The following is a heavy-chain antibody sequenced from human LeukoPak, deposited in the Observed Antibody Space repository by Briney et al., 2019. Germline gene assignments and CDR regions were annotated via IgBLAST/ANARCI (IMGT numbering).Heavy chain of an antibody. Sequence: PGGSLRLSCAASGFTFSSYSMNWVRQAPGKGLEWVSSISSSSSYIYYADSVKGRFTISRENAKNSLYLQMNSLRAGDTAVYYCARGHPGYYDSLDYWGQGTLVTVSS. D-gene: IGHD3-22*01. V-gene: IGHV3-21*01. CDR2: ISSSSSYI. CDR1: GFTFSSYS. CDR3: ARGHPGYYDSLDY. J-gene: IGHJ4*02.